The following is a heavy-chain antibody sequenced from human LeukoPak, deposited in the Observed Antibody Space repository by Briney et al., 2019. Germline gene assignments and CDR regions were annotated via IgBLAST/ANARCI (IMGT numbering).Heavy chain of an antibody. J-gene: IGHJ4*02. V-gene: IGHV3-23*01. CDR3: AKEPYYYDSSGYRRHFDY. CDR1: GFTFSGYA. CDR2: ISGSGGST. D-gene: IGHD3-22*01. Sequence: QPGGSLRLSCAASGFTFSGYAMSWVRQAPGKGLEWVSAISGSGGSTYYADSVKGRFTISRDNSKNTLYLQMNSLRAEDTAVYYCAKEPYYYDSSGYRRHFDYWGQGTLVTVSS.